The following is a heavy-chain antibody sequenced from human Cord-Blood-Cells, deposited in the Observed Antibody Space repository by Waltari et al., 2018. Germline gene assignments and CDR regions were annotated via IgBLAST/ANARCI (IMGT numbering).Heavy chain of an antibody. D-gene: IGHD3-10*01. CDR3: ARGAPMYYDGSGTDLGGGAFDI. J-gene: IGHJ3*02. V-gene: IGHV4-34*01. CDR1: GGSFSGYY. CDR2: IKQRGST. Sequence: QVQLQQWGAGLLKPSETLSLTCAVYGGSFSGYYWSWIRQPPGTGLEWVGEIKQRGSTNYHPHLRSRVTISVDTSKVRVSLMLSSVTAADTAVYDCARGAPMYYDGSGTDLGGGAFDIWGQGTMVTVSS.